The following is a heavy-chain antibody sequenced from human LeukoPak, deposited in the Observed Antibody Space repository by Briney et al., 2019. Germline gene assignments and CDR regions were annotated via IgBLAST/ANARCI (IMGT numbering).Heavy chain of an antibody. Sequence: GRSLRLSCAASGFTFSSYAMHWVRQAPGKGLEWVAVISYDGSNKYYADSVKGRFTIFRDNSKNTLYLQMNSLRAEDTAVYYCASSGYSGYDYGEGAFDIWGQGTMVTVSS. J-gene: IGHJ3*02. D-gene: IGHD5-12*01. CDR3: ASSGYSGYDYGEGAFDI. CDR2: ISYDGSNK. CDR1: GFTFSSYA. V-gene: IGHV3-30*01.